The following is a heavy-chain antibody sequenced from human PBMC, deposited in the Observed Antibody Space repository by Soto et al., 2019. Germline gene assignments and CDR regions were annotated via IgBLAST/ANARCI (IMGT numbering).Heavy chain of an antibody. CDR2: FYYSGST. CDR3: AIVPDY. Sequence: PSETLSLTCTVSSAPVSSTTYTWGWIRQPPGKGLEWIGYFYYSGSTYYNPSLKSRVTISVDTSKNQFSLKLSSVTAADTAVYYCAIVPDYWGQGILVTVSS. V-gene: IGHV4-30-4*08. D-gene: IGHD2-2*01. CDR1: SAPVSSTTYT. J-gene: IGHJ4*02.